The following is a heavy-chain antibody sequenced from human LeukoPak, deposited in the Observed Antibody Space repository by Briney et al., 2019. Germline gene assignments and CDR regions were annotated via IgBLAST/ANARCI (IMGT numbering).Heavy chain of an antibody. CDR1: GFTFSSYS. J-gene: IGHJ4*02. CDR3: AKGYDYSNYGRSDY. V-gene: IGHV3-9*01. Sequence: QPGGSLRLSCAASGFTFSSYSMNWVRQAPGKGLEWVSGISWNGGSIGYADSVKGRFTISRDNAKNSLYLQMNSLRADDTALYYCAKGYDYSNYGRSDYWGQGTLVTVSS. CDR2: ISWNGGSI. D-gene: IGHD4-11*01.